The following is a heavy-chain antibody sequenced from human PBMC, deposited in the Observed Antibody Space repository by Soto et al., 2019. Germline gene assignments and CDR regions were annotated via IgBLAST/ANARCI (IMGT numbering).Heavy chain of an antibody. CDR2: IYYSGST. D-gene: IGHD5-18*01. V-gene: IGHV4-59*01. CDR3: ARVPRDSYGYASYFDY. Sequence: SETLSLTCTVSGDSTSSYYWSWIRQPPGKGLERIGYIYYSGSTNYNPSLKSRVTISVDTSKNQFSLKLSSVTAADTAVYYCARVPRDSYGYASYFDYWGQGSLVTVSS. CDR1: GDSTSSYY. J-gene: IGHJ4*02.